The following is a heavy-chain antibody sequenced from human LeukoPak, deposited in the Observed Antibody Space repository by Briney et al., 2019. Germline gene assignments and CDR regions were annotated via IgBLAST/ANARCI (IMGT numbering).Heavy chain of an antibody. CDR1: GGSISSYY. CDR3: AREGGYCSSTSCLDLFDY. Sequence: SSETLSLTCTVSGGSISSYYWSWIRQPPGKGLEWIGYIYYSGSTNYNPSLKSRVTISVDTSKNQFSLKLSSVTAADTAVYYCAREGGYCSSTSCLDLFDYWGQGTLVTVSS. CDR2: IYYSGST. V-gene: IGHV4-59*01. J-gene: IGHJ4*02. D-gene: IGHD2-2*01.